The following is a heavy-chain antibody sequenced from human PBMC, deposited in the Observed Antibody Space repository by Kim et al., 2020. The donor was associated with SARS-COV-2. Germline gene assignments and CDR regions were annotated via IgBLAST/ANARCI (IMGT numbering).Heavy chain of an antibody. V-gene: IGHV3-74*01. D-gene: IGHD6-19*01. Sequence: GGSLRHSCAASGFTFSSYWMHWVRQAPGKGLVWVSRINSDGSSTSYADSVKGRFTISRDNAKNTLYLQMNSLRAEDTAVYYCARDRALAEYSSGWYRYYYGMDVWGQGTTVTVSS. CDR1: GFTFSSYW. CDR3: ARDRALAEYSSGWYRYYYGMDV. CDR2: INSDGSST. J-gene: IGHJ6*02.